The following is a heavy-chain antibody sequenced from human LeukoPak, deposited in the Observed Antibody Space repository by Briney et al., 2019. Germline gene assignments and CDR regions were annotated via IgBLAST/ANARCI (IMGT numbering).Heavy chain of an antibody. CDR1: GFTFSSYG. CDR3: AKELIWSFDY. J-gene: IGHJ4*02. D-gene: IGHD3-10*01. V-gene: IGHV3-30*18. Sequence: GGSLRLSCAASGFTFSSYGMHWVRQAPGKGLEWVAVISYDGSNKYYADSVKGRFSISRHNSKNTLYLQMNSLRPEDTAVYYCAKELIWSFDYWGQGTLVTVSS. CDR2: ISYDGSNK.